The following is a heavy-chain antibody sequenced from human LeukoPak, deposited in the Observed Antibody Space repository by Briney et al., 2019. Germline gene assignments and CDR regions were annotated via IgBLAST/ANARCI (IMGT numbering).Heavy chain of an antibody. J-gene: IGHJ6*03. CDR1: GFTFTGFA. Sequence: PGGSLRLSCAASGFTFTGFAMSWVRQAPGKWPEWVSRIGGSSGSTYYADSVKGRFTISRDNSKKTLYLQMNSLRADDTAVYYCAKMKGPGLYYHYSMDVWGKGTTVIVSS. CDR2: IGGSSGST. CDR3: AKMKGPGLYYHYSMDV. V-gene: IGHV3-23*01.